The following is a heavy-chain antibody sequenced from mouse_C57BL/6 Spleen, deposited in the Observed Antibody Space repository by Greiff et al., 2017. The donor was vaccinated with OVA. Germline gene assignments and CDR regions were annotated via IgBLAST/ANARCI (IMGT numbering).Heavy chain of an antibody. CDR2: INPSSGYT. V-gene: IGHV1-7*01. D-gene: IGHD1-1*01. CDR1: GYTFTSYW. Sequence: VQRVESGAELAKPGASVKLSCKASGYTFTSYWMHWVKQRPGQGPEWIGYINPSSGYTKYNQKFKDKATLTADKSSSTAYMQLSSLTYEDSAVYYCASTPSYGSSSYYAMDYWGQGTSVTVSS. J-gene: IGHJ4*01. CDR3: ASTPSYGSSSYYAMDY.